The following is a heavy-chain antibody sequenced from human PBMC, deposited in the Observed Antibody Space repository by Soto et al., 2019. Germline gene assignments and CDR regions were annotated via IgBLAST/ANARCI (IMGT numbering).Heavy chain of an antibody. Sequence: EVLLVESGGALVQPGRSLRLSCTASGFKFEDYAMHWVRQAPGKGLEWVSGISWSSNIIEYADSVRGRFTIARDNGKNSLYLQMNSLRPEDTALYYCAKGPYSSGWYWDHWGQGTLVTVSS. J-gene: IGHJ4*02. CDR1: GFKFEDYA. D-gene: IGHD6-19*01. CDR3: AKGPYSSGWYWDH. V-gene: IGHV3-9*01. CDR2: ISWSSNII.